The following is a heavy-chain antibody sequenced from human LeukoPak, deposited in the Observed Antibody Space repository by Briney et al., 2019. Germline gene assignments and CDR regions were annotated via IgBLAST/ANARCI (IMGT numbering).Heavy chain of an antibody. CDR1: GFTLSNHW. J-gene: IGHJ4*02. Sequence: GGSLRLSRAASGFTLSNHWMIWVRQVPGKGLEWVSAISNNGGYTYYADSVQGRFTISRDNSKSTLCLQMNSLRAEDTAVYYCAKQLGYCSDGSCYFPYWGQGTLVTVSS. D-gene: IGHD2-15*01. CDR3: AKQLGYCSDGSCYFPY. CDR2: ISNNGGYT. V-gene: IGHV3-23*01.